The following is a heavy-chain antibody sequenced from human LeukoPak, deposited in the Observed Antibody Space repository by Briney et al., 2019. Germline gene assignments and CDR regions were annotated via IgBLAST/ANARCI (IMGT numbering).Heavy chain of an antibody. J-gene: IGHJ4*02. D-gene: IGHD5-18*01. CDR2: ISSSSTYI. V-gene: IGHV3-21*01. Sequence: GGSLRLSCAASGFTFSNYYMNWVRQAPGKGLEWVSSISSSSTYIYYADSVKGRFTISRDNAKNSLYLQMNSLRAEGTAVYYCARARSSDTAMVHFDYWGQGTLVAVSS. CDR1: GFTFSNYY. CDR3: ARARSSDTAMVHFDY.